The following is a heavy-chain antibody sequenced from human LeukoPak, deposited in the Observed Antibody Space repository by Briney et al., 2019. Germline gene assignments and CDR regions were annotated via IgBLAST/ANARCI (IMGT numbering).Heavy chain of an antibody. CDR1: GFTFSSYS. V-gene: IGHV3-21*01. D-gene: IGHD3-22*01. CDR3: ARDLGYYDSSGYSTLGDFDY. J-gene: IGHJ4*02. Sequence: GGSLRLSCAASGFTFSSYSMNWVRQAPGKGLEWVSSISSSSSYIYYADSVKGRFTISRDNAKNSLYLQMNSLRAEDTAVYYCARDLGYYDSSGYSTLGDFDYWGQGTLVTVPS. CDR2: ISSSSSYI.